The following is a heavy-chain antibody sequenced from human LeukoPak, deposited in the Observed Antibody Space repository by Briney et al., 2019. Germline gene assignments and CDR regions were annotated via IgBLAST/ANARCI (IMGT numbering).Heavy chain of an antibody. Sequence: ASVKVSCKASGYTFTSYYMHWVRQAPGQGLEWMGIINPSGGSTSYAQKFQGRVTMTRDTSTSTVYMELSSLRSEDTAVYYCAGDHDSSGYYQYYFDYWGQGTLVTVSS. V-gene: IGHV1-46*01. CDR3: AGDHDSSGYYQYYFDY. CDR2: INPSGGST. CDR1: GYTFTSYY. J-gene: IGHJ4*02. D-gene: IGHD3-22*01.